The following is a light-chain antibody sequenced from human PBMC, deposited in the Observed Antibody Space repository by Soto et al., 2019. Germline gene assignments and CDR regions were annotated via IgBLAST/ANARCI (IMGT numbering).Light chain of an antibody. Sequence: DIQMTQSPSTLSASVGDRVTITCRASQGIDRWFAWYQEKPGKAPKLLIYRASGLESGVPSRFSGSGSGTDFTLTISSLQPDDFATYFCQQYESYSPLTFGGGTKVDIK. V-gene: IGKV1-5*03. CDR3: QQYESYSPLT. CDR2: RAS. J-gene: IGKJ4*01. CDR1: QGIDRW.